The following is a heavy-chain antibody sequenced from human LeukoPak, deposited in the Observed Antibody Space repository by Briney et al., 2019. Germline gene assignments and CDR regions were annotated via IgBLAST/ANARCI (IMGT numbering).Heavy chain of an antibody. CDR2: ISAYNGNT. V-gene: IGHV1-18*01. Sequence: ASVKVSCKASGYTFTSYGISWVRQAPGQGLEWMGWISAYNGNTNYAQKLQGRVTMTTDTSTSTAYMELRSLRSDDTAVYYCARARLTYYYDSSALYGMDVWGQGTTVTVSS. CDR1: GYTFTSYG. CDR3: ARARLTYYYDSSALYGMDV. D-gene: IGHD3-22*01. J-gene: IGHJ6*02.